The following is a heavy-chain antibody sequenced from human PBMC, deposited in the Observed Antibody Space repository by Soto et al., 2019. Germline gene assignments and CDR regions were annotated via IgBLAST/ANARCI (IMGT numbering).Heavy chain of an antibody. CDR1: GGTFSRYA. Sequence: PVKVSCKASGGTFSRYAISWVRQAPGQGLEWMGGNIPIFGTANYAQKFQGRVTITADKSTSTAYMELSSLRSEDTAVYHCARVGPPRPCDIMTRTAPMDIWGQGPTGAVSS. J-gene: IGHJ6*02. V-gene: IGHV1-69*06. CDR2: NIPIFGTA. CDR3: ARVGPPRPCDIMTRTAPMDI. D-gene: IGHD3-9*01.